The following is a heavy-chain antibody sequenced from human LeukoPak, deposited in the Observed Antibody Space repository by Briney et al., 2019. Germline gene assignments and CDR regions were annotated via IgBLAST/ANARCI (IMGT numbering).Heavy chain of an antibody. D-gene: IGHD6-19*01. CDR2: ITTSSSYM. CDR1: GFTFSAYN. V-gene: IGHV3-21*01. Sequence: GGSLRLSCAASGFTFSAYNMNWVRRTPGKWLEWVSSITTSSSYMFYADSVRGRFTISRDNAENSLYLQMNSLRDEDTAVYYCARDPYSGGYGAYYYYYMDVWGKGTTVTVS. J-gene: IGHJ6*03. CDR3: ARDPYSGGYGAYYYYYMDV.